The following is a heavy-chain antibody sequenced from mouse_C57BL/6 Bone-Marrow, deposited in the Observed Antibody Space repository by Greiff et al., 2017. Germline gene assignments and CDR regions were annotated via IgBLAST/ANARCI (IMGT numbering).Heavy chain of an antibody. J-gene: IGHJ3*01. V-gene: IGHV5-17*01. CDR3: ARWWGLAY. Sequence: EVKVVESGGGLVKPGGSLKLSCAASGFTFSDYGMHWVRQAPEKGLEWVAYISSGSSTIYSADTVKGRFTISRDNAKNTLFLQMTSLRSEDTAMYYCARWWGLAYWGQGTLVTVSA. D-gene: IGHD1-1*02. CDR1: GFTFSDYG. CDR2: ISSGSSTI.